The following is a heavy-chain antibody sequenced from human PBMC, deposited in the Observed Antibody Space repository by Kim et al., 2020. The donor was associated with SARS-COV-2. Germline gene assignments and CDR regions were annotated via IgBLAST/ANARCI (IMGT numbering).Heavy chain of an antibody. CDR3: AKFPSTADAFDI. Sequence: GGSLRLSCAASGFTFDDYAMHWVRQAPGKGLEWVSGISWNSGSIGYADSVKGRFTISRDNAKNSLYLQMNSLRAEDTALYYCAKFPSTADAFDIWGQGTMVTVSS. CDR1: GFTFDDYA. CDR2: ISWNSGSI. J-gene: IGHJ3*02. V-gene: IGHV3-9*01.